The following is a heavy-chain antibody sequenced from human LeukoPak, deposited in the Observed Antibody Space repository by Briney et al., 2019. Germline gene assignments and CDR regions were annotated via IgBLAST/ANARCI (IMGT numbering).Heavy chain of an antibody. CDR3: ARGGYSYGKGPNWFDP. D-gene: IGHD5-18*01. Sequence: ASVKVSCKTSGYTFTSYDINWVRQATGQGLEWLGWMSPNNGDAGYAQKFQGRVTMTRDTSTNTAYMELSSLRSEDTAVYYCARGGYSYGKGPNWFDPWGQGTLVTVSS. J-gene: IGHJ5*02. CDR2: MSPNNGDA. V-gene: IGHV1-8*01. CDR1: GYTFTSYD.